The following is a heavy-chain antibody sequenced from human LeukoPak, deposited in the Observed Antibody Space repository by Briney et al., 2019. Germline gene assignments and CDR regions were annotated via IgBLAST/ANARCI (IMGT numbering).Heavy chain of an antibody. D-gene: IGHD4-17*01. V-gene: IGHV3-21*01. CDR3: ARSDDYGDYLVDY. CDR2: ITSSSGYI. Sequence: KPGGSLRLSCAASGFTFSSYAMNWVRQAPGKGLEWVSSITSSSGYIYYADSMKGRFITSRDNAKNSLYLQMNSLRAEDTAVYYCARSDDYGDYLVDYWGQGTLVTVSS. CDR1: GFTFSSYA. J-gene: IGHJ4*02.